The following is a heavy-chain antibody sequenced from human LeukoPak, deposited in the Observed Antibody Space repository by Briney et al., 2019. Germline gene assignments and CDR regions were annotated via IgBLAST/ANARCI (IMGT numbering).Heavy chain of an antibody. J-gene: IGHJ4*02. CDR2: ISDSGGRT. CDR3: AKRGVVIRVILVGFHKEAYYFDS. V-gene: IGHV3-23*01. CDR1: GFTVTYTY. D-gene: IGHD3-22*01. Sequence: PGGSLRLSCAASGFTVTYTYMSWVRQTPGKGLEWVAGISDSGGRTNYADSVKGRFTISRDNPKNTLYLQMSSLRAEDTAVYFCAKRGVVIRVILVGFHKEAYYFDSWGQGALVTVSS.